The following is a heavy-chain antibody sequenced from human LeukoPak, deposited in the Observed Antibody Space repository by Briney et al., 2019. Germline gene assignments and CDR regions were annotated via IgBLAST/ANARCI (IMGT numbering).Heavy chain of an antibody. V-gene: IGHV4-34*01. CDR3: ASEDAYCGGDCYPY. D-gene: IGHD2-21*02. J-gene: IGHJ4*02. CDR2: INHSGST. Sequence: SETLSLTCAVYGGSFSGYYWSWIRQPPGKGLEWIGEINHSGSTNYNPSLKSRVTISVDTSKNQSSLKLSSVTAADTAVYYCASEDAYCGGDCYPYWGQGTLVTVSS. CDR1: GGSFSGYY.